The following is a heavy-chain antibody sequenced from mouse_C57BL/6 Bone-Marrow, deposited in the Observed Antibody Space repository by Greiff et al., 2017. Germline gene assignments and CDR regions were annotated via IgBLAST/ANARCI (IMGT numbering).Heavy chain of an antibody. D-gene: IGHD1-1*01. CDR3: ANYGSSTFAY. J-gene: IGHJ3*01. CDR2: IYHRSGYT. CDR1: GFTFTSYG. V-gene: IGHV1-81*01. Sequence: QVQLQQSGAELARPGDSVKLSCEASGFTFTSYGISWVKQSTGQGLEWVGEIYHRSGYTYYNEKFKGKGTLTADKSSSTAYVELRRLTSEDSAVYFCANYGSSTFAYWGQGTLGTGSA.